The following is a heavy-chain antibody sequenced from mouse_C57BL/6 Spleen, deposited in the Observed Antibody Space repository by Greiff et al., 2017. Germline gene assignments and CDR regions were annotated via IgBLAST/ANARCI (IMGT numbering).Heavy chain of an antibody. CDR1: GYAFSSSW. V-gene: IGHV1-82*01. D-gene: IGHD1-1*01. CDR2: IYPGGGDT. J-gene: IGHJ2*01. Sequence: QVQLQQSGPELVKPGASVTISCKASGYAFSSSWMNWVKQRPGKGLEWIGRIYPGGGDTNYNGKFKGKATPPADNSSSTAYMQLSSLTSEDSAVYFCASGDYYGSTDYWGQGTTLTVSS. CDR3: ASGDYYGSTDY.